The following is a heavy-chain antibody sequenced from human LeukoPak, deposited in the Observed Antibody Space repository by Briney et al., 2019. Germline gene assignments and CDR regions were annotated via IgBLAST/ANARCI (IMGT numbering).Heavy chain of an antibody. CDR1: GFTFSSFA. CDR3: AIWLGATIDR. J-gene: IGHJ4*02. D-gene: IGHD3-10*01. CDR2: ISGSGGST. V-gene: IGHV3-23*01. Sequence: PGGSLRLSCAASGFTFSSFAMSWVRQAPGKGLEWVSAISGSGGSTYYADSVKGRFTISRDNSKNTLYLQMNSLRAEDTAVYYCAIWLGATIDRWGQGTLVTVSS.